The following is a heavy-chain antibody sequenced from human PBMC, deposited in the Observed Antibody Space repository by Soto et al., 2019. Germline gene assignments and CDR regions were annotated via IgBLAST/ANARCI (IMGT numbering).Heavy chain of an antibody. CDR2: VKQDGSER. J-gene: IGHJ4*02. CDR1: GFIFSSYW. CDR3: AGLRRLAD. V-gene: IGHV3-7*05. Sequence: EVQLVESGGDLVQPGGSLRLSCAASGFIFSSYWMSWVRQAPGTGLEWVANVKQDGSERNYLDSVKGRFTISRDNAKNALYLLMDSLRAEDTGVYYCAGLRRLADWGQGTLVTVAS.